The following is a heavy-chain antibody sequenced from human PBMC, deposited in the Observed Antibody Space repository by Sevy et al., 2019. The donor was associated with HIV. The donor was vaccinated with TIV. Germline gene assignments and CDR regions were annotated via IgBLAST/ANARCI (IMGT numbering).Heavy chain of an antibody. V-gene: IGHV3-21*06. CDR3: ARGPPPFYGMDV. CDR1: GFTFSSYN. J-gene: IGHJ6*02. Sequence: GGSLRLSCAASGFTFSSYNMNWVRQAPGKGLEWVSSITSTSDYIHYADSLKGRCTISRDNAKTLLYLQMNSLRAEDTAVYYCARGPPPFYGMDVWGQGTTVTVSS. CDR2: ITSTSDYI.